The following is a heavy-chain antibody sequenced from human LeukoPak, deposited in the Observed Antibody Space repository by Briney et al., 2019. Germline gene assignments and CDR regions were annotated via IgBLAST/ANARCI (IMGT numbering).Heavy chain of an antibody. D-gene: IGHD3-22*01. Sequence: SGTLSLTCAVSGGSISSSNWWSWLRQFPGKGLEWIGEIYHSGSTYYNPSLKSRVTISVDTSKNQFSLKLSSVTAADTAVYYCARGLGYYDRGWGQGTLVTVSS. J-gene: IGHJ4*02. CDR2: IYHSGST. CDR3: ARGLGYYDRG. CDR1: GGSISSSNW. V-gene: IGHV4-4*02.